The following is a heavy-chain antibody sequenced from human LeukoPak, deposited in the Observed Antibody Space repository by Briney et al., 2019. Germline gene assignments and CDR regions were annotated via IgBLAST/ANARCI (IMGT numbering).Heavy chain of an antibody. Sequence: SETLSLTCTVSGGSISSGGYYWSWIRQHPGKGLEWIGYIYYSGSTYYNPSLKSRVTISVDTSKNQFSLKLSSVTAADTAVYYCARDGNIDCSGGSCYGVDAFDIWGQGTMVTVSS. CDR2: IYYSGST. CDR3: ARDGNIDCSGGSCYGVDAFDI. J-gene: IGHJ3*02. CDR1: GGSISSGGYY. V-gene: IGHV4-31*03. D-gene: IGHD2-15*01.